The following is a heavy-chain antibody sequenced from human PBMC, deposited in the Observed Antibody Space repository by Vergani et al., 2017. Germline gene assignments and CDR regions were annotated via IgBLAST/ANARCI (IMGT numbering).Heavy chain of an antibody. CDR2: INHSGST. D-gene: IGHD2-2*01. V-gene: IGHV4-34*01. CDR1: GGSFSGYY. J-gene: IGHJ4*02. Sequence: QVQLQQWGAGLLKPSETLSLTCAVYGGSFSGYYWSWIRQPPGKGLEWIGEINHSGSTNYNPSLKSRVTISVDTSKNQFSLKLSSVTAADTAVYYCARSGGLRYCSSTSCSDSIYFDYWGQGTLVTVSS. CDR3: ARSGGLRYCSSTSCSDSIYFDY.